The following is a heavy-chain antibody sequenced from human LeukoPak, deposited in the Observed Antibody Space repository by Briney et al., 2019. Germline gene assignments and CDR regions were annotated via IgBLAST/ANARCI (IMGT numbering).Heavy chain of an antibody. CDR1: GYTFTDYY. Sequence: ASVKVSCKASGYTFTDYYMHWVRQAPGQGLEWMGWINPDHGGTNYAQKFQGRVTMTRDTSISTAYMELSRLRSDDTAVYYCARDLGPMIKGAFDIWGQGTMVTVSS. CDR2: INPDHGGT. CDR3: ARDLGPMIKGAFDI. D-gene: IGHD3-22*01. V-gene: IGHV1-2*02. J-gene: IGHJ3*02.